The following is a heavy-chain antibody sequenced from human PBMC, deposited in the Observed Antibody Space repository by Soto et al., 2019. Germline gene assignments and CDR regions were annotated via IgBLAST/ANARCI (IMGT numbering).Heavy chain of an antibody. V-gene: IGHV1-18*01. CDR1: GYTFTSYG. Sequence: GASVKVSCKASGYTFTSYGIRWVRQAPGQGLEWMGWISAYNGNTNYAQKLQGRVTMTTDTSTSTAYMELRSLRSDDTAVYYCARDFYDSSGYPSFYIWGQGTMVTVS. CDR3: ARDFYDSSGYPSFYI. D-gene: IGHD3-22*01. CDR2: ISAYNGNT. J-gene: IGHJ3*02.